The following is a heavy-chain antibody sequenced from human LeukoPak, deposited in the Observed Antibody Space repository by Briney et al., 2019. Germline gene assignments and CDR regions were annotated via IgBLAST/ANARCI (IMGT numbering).Heavy chain of an antibody. D-gene: IGHD1-26*01. CDR3: ARQSFAPFQVGPETPIES. J-gene: IGHJ4*02. CDR2: IYHSGTT. CDR1: GTSISLSNW. Sequence: KSSETLSLTCAVSGTSISLSNWWTWVRQPPGKGLEWIGEIYHSGTTNYNPSLKSRVAISLDKSRNQFSLNLNSVTAADTAVYYCARQSFAPFQVGPETPIESWGQGTLVTVSS. V-gene: IGHV4-4*02.